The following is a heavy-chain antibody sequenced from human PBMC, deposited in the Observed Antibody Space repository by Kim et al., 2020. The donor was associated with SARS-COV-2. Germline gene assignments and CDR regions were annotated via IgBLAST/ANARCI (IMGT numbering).Heavy chain of an antibody. D-gene: IGHD2-2*01. Sequence: GGSLRLSCAASGFTFSSYWMSWVRQAPGKGLEWVANIKQDGSEKYYVDSVKGRFTISRDNAKNSLYLQMNSLRAEDTAVYYCARDAVGVVPAAIFGWPRPKKDAFDIWDQGTMVTVSS. J-gene: IGHJ3*02. CDR2: IKQDGSEK. V-gene: IGHV3-7*03. CDR1: GFTFSSYW. CDR3: ARDAVGVVPAAIFGWPRPKKDAFDI.